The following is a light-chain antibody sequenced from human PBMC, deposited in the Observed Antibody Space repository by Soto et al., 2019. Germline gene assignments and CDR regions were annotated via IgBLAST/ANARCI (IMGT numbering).Light chain of an antibody. CDR3: QQYGNSPRT. Sequence: EIVLTQSPGTLSLSPGERATLSCRTSQSVSSTYLAWYQQKPGQAPRLLIYGASNRATGVPDRFSGSGFGTDFTLTISRLEPEDFAVYYCQQYGNSPRTFGQGTKVDIK. J-gene: IGKJ1*01. CDR2: GAS. CDR1: QSVSSTY. V-gene: IGKV3-20*01.